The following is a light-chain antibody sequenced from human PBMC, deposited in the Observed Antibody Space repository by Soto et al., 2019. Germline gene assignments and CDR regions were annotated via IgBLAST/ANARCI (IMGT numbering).Light chain of an antibody. CDR2: GAS. J-gene: IGKJ1*01. V-gene: IGKV3-15*01. CDR1: QIISAT. CDR3: QQYIYWPWT. Sequence: IVLTQSPGTLSLSPVERATLSCMASQIISATLAWYQQKPGQAPRLLIYGASTTATGIPARFSGSGSGTEFTLTISSLQSEDFAVYYCQQYIYWPWTCGQGTKVDIK.